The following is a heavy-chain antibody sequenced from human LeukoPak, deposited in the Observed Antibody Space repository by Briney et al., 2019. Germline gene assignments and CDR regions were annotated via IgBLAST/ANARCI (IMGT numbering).Heavy chain of an antibody. V-gene: IGHV4-34*01. CDR2: INHSGST. CDR1: GFTFSNYA. D-gene: IGHD6-13*01. Sequence: GSLRLSCAASGFTFSNYAMSWVRQPPGKGLEWIGEINHSGSTNYNPSLKSRVTISVDTSKNQFSLKLSSVTAADTAVYYCARVGKVWQQLANWGQGTLVTVSS. J-gene: IGHJ4*02. CDR3: ARVGKVWQQLAN.